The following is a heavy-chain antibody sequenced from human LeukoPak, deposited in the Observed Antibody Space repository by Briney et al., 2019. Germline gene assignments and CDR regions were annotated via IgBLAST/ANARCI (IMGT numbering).Heavy chain of an antibody. D-gene: IGHD3-16*01. CDR1: DGSMSGYY. CDR2: VYYRGST. Sequence: SETLSLTRTVSDGSMSGYYWSWIRQPAGKGLESIGYVYYRGSTTYNPSLKSRLTLSLDTSKNQFSLKLTSVTAADTAVYYCARQSPYSYGDSNLWPIALDISGQGTMVTISS. CDR3: ARQSPYSYGDSNLWPIALDI. V-gene: IGHV4-59*08. J-gene: IGHJ3*02.